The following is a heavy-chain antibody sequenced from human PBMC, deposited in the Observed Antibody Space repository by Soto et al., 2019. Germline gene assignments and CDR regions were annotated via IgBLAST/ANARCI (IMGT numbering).Heavy chain of an antibody. CDR1: GFTFGNYW. Sequence: GGSLRLSCAASGFTFGNYWMHWVRQAPGKGLEWVSRMNSDGSTTNYADSVKGRFTVSRDNARNTLHLQMNSLRAEDTAVYYCATAEVDYWGPGTLVTVSS. J-gene: IGHJ4*02. CDR3: ATAEVDY. V-gene: IGHV3-74*01. CDR2: MNSDGSTT.